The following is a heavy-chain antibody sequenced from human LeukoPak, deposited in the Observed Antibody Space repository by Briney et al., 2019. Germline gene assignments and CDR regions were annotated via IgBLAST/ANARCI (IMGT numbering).Heavy chain of an antibody. V-gene: IGHV4-4*07. CDR1: GGSISSYY. CDR2: IYTSGST. Sequence: SETLSLTCAVSGGSISSYYWSWIRQPAGKGLEWIGRIYTSGSTNYNPSLKSRVTMSVDTSKNQFSLKLSSVTAADTAVYYCARESSSTSGLTYYYYYMDVWGKGTTVTVSS. CDR3: ARESSSTSGLTYYYYYMDV. J-gene: IGHJ6*03. D-gene: IGHD2-2*01.